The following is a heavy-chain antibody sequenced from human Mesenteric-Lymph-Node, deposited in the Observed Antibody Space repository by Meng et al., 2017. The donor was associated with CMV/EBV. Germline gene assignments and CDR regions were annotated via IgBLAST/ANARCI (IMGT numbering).Heavy chain of an antibody. J-gene: IGHJ1*01. V-gene: IGHV3-23*01. CDR3: AKVNDCSITGCRQYFQH. CDR2: IRGGGGST. Sequence: GGSLRLSCAASGFTFSSYDMNWVRQTPGKGLEWVSAIRGGGGSTYYADSVKGRFTISRDNSKNTLYLEMNSLRAEDTAVYYCAKVNDCSITGCRQYFQHWGQGTLVTVSS. CDR1: GFTFSSYD. D-gene: IGHD2-2*01.